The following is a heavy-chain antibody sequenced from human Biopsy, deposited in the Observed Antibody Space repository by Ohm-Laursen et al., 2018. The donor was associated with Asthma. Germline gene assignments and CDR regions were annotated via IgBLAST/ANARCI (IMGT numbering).Heavy chain of an antibody. J-gene: IGHJ4*02. V-gene: IGHV1-69*01. CDR2: INSVVGTT. Sequence: SSVKVSCKPLGGTFNTYVIGWVRQAPGQGLEWMGGINSVVGTTTYPQKFQDRVTITADDSTSTVYMELSSLRSEDTAVYYCARKAGSCISRTCYSLDFWGQGTLVTVSS. D-gene: IGHD2-2*01. CDR3: ARKAGSCISRTCYSLDF. CDR1: GGTFNTYV.